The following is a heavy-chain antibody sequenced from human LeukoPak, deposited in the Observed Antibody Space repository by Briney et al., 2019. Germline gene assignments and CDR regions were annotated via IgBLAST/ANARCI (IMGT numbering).Heavy chain of an antibody. D-gene: IGHD2/OR15-2a*01. CDR3: ARGSMAFDY. J-gene: IGHJ4*02. CDR1: GGSISSSTYY. Sequence: SETLSLTCTVSGGSISSSTYYWDWIRQPPGKGLEWIGSIYYSGRADYNPPLKSRVTISVDTSKNQFSLKLSSVTAADTAVYFCARGSMAFDYWGQGTLVTVSS. CDR2: IYYSGRA. V-gene: IGHV4-39*07.